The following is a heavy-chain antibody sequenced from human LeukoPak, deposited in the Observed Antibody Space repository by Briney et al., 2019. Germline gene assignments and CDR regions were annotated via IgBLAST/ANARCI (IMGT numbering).Heavy chain of an antibody. CDR1: GVTFDDNG. Sequence: GGSLRLSCAPAGVTFDDNGMSWVRQTPGKGLEWVSGISWNGGSTGYADSVKGRFTISRDNAENSLYLQMNSLRAEDTALYYCARNRGGVTRYYFDYWGQGTLVTVSS. V-gene: IGHV3-20*04. CDR3: ARNRGGVTRYYFDY. J-gene: IGHJ4*02. CDR2: ISWNGGST. D-gene: IGHD4-23*01.